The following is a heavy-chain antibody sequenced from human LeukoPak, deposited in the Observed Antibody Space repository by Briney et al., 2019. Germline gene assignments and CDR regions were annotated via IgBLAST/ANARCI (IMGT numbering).Heavy chain of an antibody. CDR1: GGSISSSSYY. J-gene: IGHJ4*02. D-gene: IGHD3-10*01. CDR2: IYYSGST. Sequence: SETLSLTCTVSGGSISSSSYYWGWIRQPPGKGLEWIGSIYYSGSTYYNPSLKSRVTISVDTSKNQFSLKLSSVTAADTAVYYCAKGYYGSGPFDYWGQGTLVTVSS. V-gene: IGHV4-39*07. CDR3: AKGYYGSGPFDY.